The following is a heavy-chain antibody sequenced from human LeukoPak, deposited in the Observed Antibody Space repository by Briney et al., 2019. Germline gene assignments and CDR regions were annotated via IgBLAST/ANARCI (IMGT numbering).Heavy chain of an antibody. J-gene: IGHJ3*02. CDR2: ISGSGGST. Sequence: GGSLRLSCAASGFTFSSYGMSWVRQAPGKGLEWVSAISGSGGSTYYADSVKGRFTISRDNSKNTLYLQMNSLRAEDTAVYYCAWYYYDSSGYRDAFDIWGQGTMVTVSS. V-gene: IGHV3-23*01. D-gene: IGHD3-22*01. CDR1: GFTFSSYG. CDR3: AWYYYDSSGYRDAFDI.